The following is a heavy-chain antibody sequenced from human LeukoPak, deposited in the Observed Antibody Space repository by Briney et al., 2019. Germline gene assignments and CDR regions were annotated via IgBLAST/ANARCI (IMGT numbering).Heavy chain of an antibody. CDR1: GGTFSSYT. J-gene: IGHJ3*02. V-gene: IGHV1-69*02. CDR3: ARGGYYDSSGYLDAFDI. D-gene: IGHD3-22*01. Sequence: SVKVSCKASGGTFSSYTISRVRQAPGQGLEWMGRIIPILGIANYAQKFQGRVTITADKSTSTAYMELSSLRSEDTAVYYCARGGYYDSSGYLDAFDIWGQGTMVTVSS. CDR2: IIPILGIA.